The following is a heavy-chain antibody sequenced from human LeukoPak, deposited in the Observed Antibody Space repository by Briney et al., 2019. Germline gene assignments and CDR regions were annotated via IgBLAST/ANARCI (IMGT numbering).Heavy chain of an antibody. CDR3: ARERYCSGGSCQLDY. J-gene: IGHJ4*02. V-gene: IGHV3-21*01. Sequence: PGGSLRLSCAAFGFTFSSYSMNWVRQAPGKGLEWVSSISSSSSYIYYADSVKGRFTIPRDNAKNSLYLQMNSLRAEDTAVYYCARERYCSGGSCQLDYWGQGTLVTVSS. CDR2: ISSSSSYI. D-gene: IGHD2-15*01. CDR1: GFTFSSYS.